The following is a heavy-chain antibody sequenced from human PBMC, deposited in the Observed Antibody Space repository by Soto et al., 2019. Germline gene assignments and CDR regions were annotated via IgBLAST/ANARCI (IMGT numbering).Heavy chain of an antibody. D-gene: IGHD3-22*01. V-gene: IGHV3-73*01. CDR1: GFTFSGSA. Sequence: GGSLRLSCAASGFTFSGSAMHWVRQASGKGLEWVGRIRSKANSYATAYAASVKGRFTISRDDSKNTAYLQMNSLKTEDTAVYYCTRTYYYDSSGYYFYYWGQGTLVTVSS. CDR2: IRSKANSYAT. CDR3: TRTYYYDSSGYYFYY. J-gene: IGHJ4*02.